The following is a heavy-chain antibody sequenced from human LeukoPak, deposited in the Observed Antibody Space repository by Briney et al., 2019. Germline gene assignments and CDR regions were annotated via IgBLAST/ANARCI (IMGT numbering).Heavy chain of an antibody. CDR2: ISGSGLST. J-gene: IGHJ4*02. CDR1: GFTFSSYA. V-gene: IGHV3-23*01. Sequence: GGSLRLSCAASGFTFSSYAMTWVRQAPGKGLEWVSVISGSGLSTYYADSVKGRFTISRDNSKNTLYLQVSSLRAEDTAVYYCARDRHETVATTADYWGQGILVTVSS. CDR3: ARDRHETVATTADY. D-gene: IGHD5-12*01.